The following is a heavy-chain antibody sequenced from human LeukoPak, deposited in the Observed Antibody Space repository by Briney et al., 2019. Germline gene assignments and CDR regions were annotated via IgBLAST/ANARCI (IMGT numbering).Heavy chain of an antibody. J-gene: IGHJ4*02. Sequence: SETLSLTCAVSGYSISSGYYRGWIRQPPGKGLEWIGGIYHSGSTYYNPSLKSRVTISVDTSKNQFSLKLSSVTAADTAVYYCARRGTIGTIDYWGQGTLVTVSS. CDR2: IYHSGST. CDR1: GYSISSGYY. CDR3: ARRGTIGTIDY. D-gene: IGHD1-14*01. V-gene: IGHV4-38-2*01.